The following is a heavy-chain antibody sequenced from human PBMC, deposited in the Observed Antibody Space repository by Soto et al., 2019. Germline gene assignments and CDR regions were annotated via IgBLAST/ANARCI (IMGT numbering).Heavy chain of an antibody. D-gene: IGHD3-3*01. Sequence: PSETLSLTCAVYGGSFSGYYWSWIRQPPGKGLEWIGEIYHSGSPNYNPSLKSRVTISPDTSKNQFSLTLSSVTAADTAVYYCARGEWFLRGYGMDVWGRGTTVTVSS. CDR2: IYHSGSP. J-gene: IGHJ6*02. CDR1: GGSFSGYY. CDR3: ARGEWFLRGYGMDV. V-gene: IGHV4-34*01.